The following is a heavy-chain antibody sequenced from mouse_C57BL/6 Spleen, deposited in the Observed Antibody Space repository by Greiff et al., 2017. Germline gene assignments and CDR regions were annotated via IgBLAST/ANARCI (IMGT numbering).Heavy chain of an antibody. J-gene: IGHJ4*01. CDR2: INPSSGYT. CDR3: ARSYYGSSYGYYYAMDY. V-gene: IGHV1-4*01. D-gene: IGHD1-1*01. CDR1: GYTFTSYT. Sequence: VQLVESGAELARPGASVKMSCKASGYTFTSYTMHWVKQRPGQGLEWIGYINPSSGYTKYNQKFKDKATLTADKSSSTAYMQLSSLTSEDSAVYYCARSYYGSSYGYYYAMDYWGQGTSVTVSS.